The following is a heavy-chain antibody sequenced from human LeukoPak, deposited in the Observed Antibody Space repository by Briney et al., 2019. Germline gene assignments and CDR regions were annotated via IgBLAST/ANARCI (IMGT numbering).Heavy chain of an antibody. J-gene: IGHJ4*02. CDR2: IYYSGST. CDR1: GGSISSYY. V-gene: IGHV4-59*12. D-gene: IGHD6-19*01. CDR3: ARVREYGSGWYDY. Sequence: PSETLSLTCTVSGGSISSYYWSWIRQPPGKGLEWIGYIYYSGSTNYNPSLKSRVTISVDTSKNQFSLNLSSVTAADTAVYYCARVREYGSGWYDYWGQGTLVTVSS.